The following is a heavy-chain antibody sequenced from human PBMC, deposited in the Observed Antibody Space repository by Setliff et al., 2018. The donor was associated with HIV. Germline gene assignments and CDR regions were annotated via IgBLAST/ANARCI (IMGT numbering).Heavy chain of an antibody. V-gene: IGHV3-21*01. D-gene: IGHD6-19*01. CDR1: RFIFSSYS. CDR3: AKNFYSSPWSPLDY. J-gene: IGHJ4*02. CDR2: ISSSTSYI. Sequence: GGSLRLSCAASRFIFSSYSMNWVRQAPGKGLEWVSSISSSTSYIFYADSVKGRFTISRDNAKNSLYLQMDSLRAEDTAVYYCAKNFYSSPWSPLDYWGQGTLVTVSS.